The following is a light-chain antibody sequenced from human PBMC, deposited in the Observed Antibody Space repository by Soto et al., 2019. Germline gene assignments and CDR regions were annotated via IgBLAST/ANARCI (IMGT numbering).Light chain of an antibody. V-gene: IGLV2-23*02. Sequence: QSALTQPASVSGSPGQSITISCTGTSSDVVSYNLVSWYQQHPGKAPKLMIYEVSKRPSGVSNRFSGSKSGNTASLTISGLQAEDEADYYCCSYAGSSTFVVFGGGTTLTVL. J-gene: IGLJ2*01. CDR1: SSDVVSYNL. CDR3: CSYAGSSTFVV. CDR2: EVS.